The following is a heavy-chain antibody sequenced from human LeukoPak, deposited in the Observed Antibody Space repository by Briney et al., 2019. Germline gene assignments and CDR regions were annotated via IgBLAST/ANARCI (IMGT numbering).Heavy chain of an antibody. CDR1: GFSFSSYS. D-gene: IGHD4-17*01. CDR2: ISSSSSYK. J-gene: IGHJ4*02. V-gene: IGHV3-21*06. CDR3: ARGSATVTTDLDD. Sequence: GGSLRLSCTASGFSFSSYSMNWVRQAPGQGLEWVSCISSSSSYKNYADSVKGRFTISRDNDRNSLYLRMNSRRAEDTAVYYCARGSATVTTDLDDWDQGTLVIVSS.